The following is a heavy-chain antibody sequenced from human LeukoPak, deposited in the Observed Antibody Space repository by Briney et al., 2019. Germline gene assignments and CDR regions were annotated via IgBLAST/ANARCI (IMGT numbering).Heavy chain of an antibody. J-gene: IGHJ6*03. Sequence: PGGSLRLSCAASGFTFSSYAMSWVRQAPGKGLEWVSAISGSGGSTYYADSVKGRFTISRDNSKNTLYLQMNSLRAEDTAVYYCAKSYCGGDCPFYYYMDVWGKGTTVTVSS. CDR2: ISGSGGST. CDR1: GFTFSSYA. V-gene: IGHV3-23*01. CDR3: AKSYCGGDCPFYYYMDV. D-gene: IGHD2-21*01.